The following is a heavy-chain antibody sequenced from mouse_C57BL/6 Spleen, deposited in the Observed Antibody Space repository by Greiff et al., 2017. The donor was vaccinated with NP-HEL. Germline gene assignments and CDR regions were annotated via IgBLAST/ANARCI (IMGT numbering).Heavy chain of an antibody. Sequence: QVQLKESGPGILQSSQTLSLTCSFSGFSLSTSGMGVSWIRQPSGKGLEWLAHIYWDDDKRYNPSLKSRLTISKDTSRNQVFLKITSVDTADTATYYCAHGPWYFDVWGTGTTVTVSS. CDR2: IYWDDDK. J-gene: IGHJ1*03. V-gene: IGHV8-12*01. CDR1: GFSLSTSGMG. CDR3: AHGPWYFDV.